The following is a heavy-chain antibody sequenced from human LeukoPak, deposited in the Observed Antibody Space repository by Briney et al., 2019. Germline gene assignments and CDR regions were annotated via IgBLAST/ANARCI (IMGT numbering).Heavy chain of an antibody. CDR1: LDSTTSNF. CDR3: AREILGGFNPGAY. CDR2: IHRSGSP. D-gene: IGHD1-14*01. Sequence: SETLSLTCTVSLDSTTSNFWSWVRQSPGKVLEWIGEIHRSGSPNYNPSLQSRVTISIDRSRNQIALELSSVTAADTAVYYCAREILGGFNPGAYWGQGTLVTVSS. V-gene: IGHV4-4*02. J-gene: IGHJ4*02.